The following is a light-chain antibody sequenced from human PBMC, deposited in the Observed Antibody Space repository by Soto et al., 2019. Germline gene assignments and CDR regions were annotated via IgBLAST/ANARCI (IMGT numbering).Light chain of an antibody. CDR3: QQYNSYSPWT. J-gene: IGKJ1*01. CDR2: DAS. Sequence: DIQMTQSPSTLSASVGDRVTIPCRASKSVNKWLAWFKQKPGKVPKLLIFDASTLKTGVPSRFGGGGSGTEFTLTISGLQPDDFATYYCQQYNSYSPWTFGPGTKVEI. V-gene: IGKV1-5*01. CDR1: KSVNKW.